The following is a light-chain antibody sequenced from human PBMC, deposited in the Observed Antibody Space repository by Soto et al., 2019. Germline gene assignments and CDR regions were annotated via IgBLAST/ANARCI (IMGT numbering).Light chain of an antibody. CDR3: CSYTSSSIRV. J-gene: IGLJ3*02. Sequence: QSALTQPASVSGSPGQSITISCTGTSSDVGGYNHVSWYQQHPGKAPKLIIYEVRNRPSGVSNRLSGSQSGNTASLTISGLQADEEADYYCCSYTSSSIRVFGGGTKVTVL. V-gene: IGLV2-14*01. CDR1: SSDVGGYNH. CDR2: EVR.